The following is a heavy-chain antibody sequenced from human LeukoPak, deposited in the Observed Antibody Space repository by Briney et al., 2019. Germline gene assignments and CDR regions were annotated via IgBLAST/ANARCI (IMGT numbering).Heavy chain of an antibody. CDR1: GYTFTSYY. Sequence: ASVKVSCKASGYTFTSYYMHWVRQAPGQGLEWMGIINPSGGSTSYAQKFQGRVTMTRDTSTSTVYMELSSLRSEDTAVYYCARDSTNSPPYNWFDPWGQGTLVTVSS. D-gene: IGHD2-8*01. CDR3: ARDSTNSPPYNWFDP. CDR2: INPSGGST. V-gene: IGHV1-46*01. J-gene: IGHJ5*02.